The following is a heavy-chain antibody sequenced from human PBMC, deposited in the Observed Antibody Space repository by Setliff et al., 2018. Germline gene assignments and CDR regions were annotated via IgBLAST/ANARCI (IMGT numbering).Heavy chain of an antibody. D-gene: IGHD3-22*01. CDR3: VRLVVTKLNAFDI. Sequence: TLSLTCTISGGFTSSFYWSWIRQPPVKALEWLALIYWDDDKRYSPSLKSRLTITKDTSKNQVVLRMTNMDSVDTATYYCVRLVVTKLNAFDIWGQGTMVTVS. CDR1: GGFTSSFY. J-gene: IGHJ3*02. CDR2: IYWDDDK. V-gene: IGHV2-5*08.